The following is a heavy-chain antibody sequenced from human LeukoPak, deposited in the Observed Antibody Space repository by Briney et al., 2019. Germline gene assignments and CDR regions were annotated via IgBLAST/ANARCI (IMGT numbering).Heavy chain of an antibody. Sequence: GESLKISCKGSGYSFTSYWIGWVRQMPGKGLEWMGIIYPGDSDTRYSPSFQGQVTISADKSISTAYLQWSSLKASDTAMYYCARLDSSGYQYYYYYYGMDVWGQGTTVTVSS. D-gene: IGHD3-22*01. CDR2: IYPGDSDT. CDR1: GYSFTSYW. J-gene: IGHJ6*02. V-gene: IGHV5-51*01. CDR3: ARLDSSGYQYYYYYYGMDV.